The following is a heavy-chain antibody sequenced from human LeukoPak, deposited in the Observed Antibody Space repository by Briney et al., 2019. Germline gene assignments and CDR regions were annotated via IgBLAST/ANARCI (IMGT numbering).Heavy chain of an antibody. J-gene: IGHJ6*02. V-gene: IGHV3-30-3*01. CDR3: ARDRLRRDYGDYDYYYYGMDV. CDR2: ISYDGSNK. D-gene: IGHD4-17*01. Sequence: GRSLRLSCAASGFTFSSYAMHWVRQAPGKGLEWVAVISYDGSNKYYADSVKGRFTISRDNSKNTLYLQMNSLRAEDTAVHYCARDRLRRDYGDYDYYYYGMDVWGQGTTVTVSS. CDR1: GFTFSSYA.